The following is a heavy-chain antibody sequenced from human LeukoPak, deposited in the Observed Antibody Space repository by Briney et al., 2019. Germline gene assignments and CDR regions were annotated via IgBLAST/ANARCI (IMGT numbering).Heavy chain of an antibody. D-gene: IGHD3-16*01. Sequence: SVKVSCKASGGTFSSYATSWVRQAPGQGLEWMGGIIPIFGTANYAQKFQGRVTITADESMSTAYMELSSLRSEDTAVYYCARDRGLGSPYYYYYGMDFWGQGTTVTVS. V-gene: IGHV1-69*01. J-gene: IGHJ6*02. CDR2: IIPIFGTA. CDR3: ARDRGLGSPYYYYYGMDF. CDR1: GGTFSSYA.